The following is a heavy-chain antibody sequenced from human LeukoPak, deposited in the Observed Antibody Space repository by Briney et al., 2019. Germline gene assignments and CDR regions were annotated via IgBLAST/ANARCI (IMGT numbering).Heavy chain of an antibody. CDR3: AREVVPAAFAMDV. CDR1: GGSISSGGYY. V-gene: IGHV4-31*03. Sequence: TLSLTCTVSGGSISSGGYYWYWIRQHPGRGLEWIGYIYYSGSTYYNLSLKSRLTISVDTSKNQFSLKLSSVTAADTAVYYCAREVVPAAFAMDVWGQGTTVTVSS. D-gene: IGHD2-2*01. CDR2: IYYSGST. J-gene: IGHJ6*02.